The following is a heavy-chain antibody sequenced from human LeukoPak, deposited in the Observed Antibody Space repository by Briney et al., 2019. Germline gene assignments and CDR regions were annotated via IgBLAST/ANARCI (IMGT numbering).Heavy chain of an antibody. CDR3: ARDRNSGSYCSDY. Sequence: ASVKVLCKASGYTFTSYYIHWVRQAPGQGPDWVGIINPSSAYTTYSHKFQGRVTMTRDTSKSTVYMELSSLTSEDRAVYYCARDRNSGSYCSDYWGQGTLVTV. CDR1: GYTFTSYY. V-gene: IGHV1-46*01. J-gene: IGHJ4*02. D-gene: IGHD1-26*01. CDR2: INPSSAYT.